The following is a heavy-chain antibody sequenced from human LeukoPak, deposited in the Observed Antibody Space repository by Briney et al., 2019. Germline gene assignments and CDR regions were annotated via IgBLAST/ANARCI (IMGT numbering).Heavy chain of an antibody. J-gene: IGHJ4*02. CDR2: IYHSGST. V-gene: IGHV4-39*07. CDR1: SGSIGSSSYY. D-gene: IGHD4-11*01. Sequence: PSETLSLTCTVSSGSIGSSSYYWGWIRQPPGKGLEWIGSIYHSGSTYYNPSLKSRVTISVDTSKNQFSLKLSSVTAADTAVYYCARDRLQYINYWGQGTLVTVSS. CDR3: ARDRLQYINY.